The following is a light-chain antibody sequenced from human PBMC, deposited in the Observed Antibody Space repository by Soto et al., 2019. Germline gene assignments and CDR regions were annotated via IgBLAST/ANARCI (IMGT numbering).Light chain of an antibody. Sequence: EIVMTQSPATLSVSPGERATLSCRASQSVSSNLAWYQQKPGQAPRLLIYGASTRATGIPARFSGSGSGTEFTLTISSLQYEDFAVYYCQQYNNWVITFGQGTRLEIK. CDR1: QSVSSN. V-gene: IGKV3-15*01. J-gene: IGKJ5*01. CDR2: GAS. CDR3: QQYNNWVIT.